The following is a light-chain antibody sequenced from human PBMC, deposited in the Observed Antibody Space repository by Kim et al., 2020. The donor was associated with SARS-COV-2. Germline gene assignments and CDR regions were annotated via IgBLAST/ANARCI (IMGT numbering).Light chain of an antibody. Sequence: QSALTQPPSASGSPGQSVTISCTGTSSDVGYYNYVSWYQQHPGKAPKLMIYEVTKRPSGVPDRFSGSKSGNTASLTVSGLQAEDEADYYCSSYASSNAWVFGGGTQLTFL. J-gene: IGLJ3*02. CDR1: SSDVGYYNY. V-gene: IGLV2-8*01. CDR2: EVT. CDR3: SSYASSNAWV.